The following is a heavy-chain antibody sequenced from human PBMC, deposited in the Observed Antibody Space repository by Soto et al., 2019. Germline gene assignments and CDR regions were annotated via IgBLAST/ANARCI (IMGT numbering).Heavy chain of an antibody. Sequence: QVQLQESGPGLVKPSETLSLICNVSSGAMNNHFWSWIRQSAGKGLEWIGHIYKTGTTTYNPSLKSRVTMSVDPPKNQLSLKLSSVTAADTAVYYCARINGGSPDFWGQGTLVTVSS. CDR1: SGAMNNHF. CDR3: ARINGGSPDF. J-gene: IGHJ4*02. V-gene: IGHV4-4*07. D-gene: IGHD2-15*01. CDR2: IYKTGTT.